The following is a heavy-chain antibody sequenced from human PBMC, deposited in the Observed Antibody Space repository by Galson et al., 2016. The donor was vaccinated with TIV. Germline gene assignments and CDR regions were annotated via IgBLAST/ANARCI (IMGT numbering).Heavy chain of an antibody. Sequence: SLRLSCAASGFRFSSFAMGWVRQAPGKGLEWVAVIWYDGSNKYYADSMKGRFTISRDNSKNTLYLQMNSLRAEDTAVYYCARGYSSGFLQVDAFDIWGQGTMVTVSS. J-gene: IGHJ3*02. D-gene: IGHD6-19*01. V-gene: IGHV3-33*08. CDR2: IWYDGSNK. CDR1: GFRFSSFA. CDR3: ARGYSSGFLQVDAFDI.